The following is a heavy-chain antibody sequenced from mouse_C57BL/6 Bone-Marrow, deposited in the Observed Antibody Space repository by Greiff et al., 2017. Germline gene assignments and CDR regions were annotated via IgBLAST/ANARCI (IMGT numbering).Heavy chain of an antibody. Sequence: QVHVKQSGAELVRPGTSVKLSCKASGYTFTSYWMHWVKQRPGQGLEWIGVIDPSDSYTNYNQKFKGKATLTVDTSSSTAYMQLSSLTSEDSAVYYCASLLSLRWGQGTTLTVSS. CDR2: IDPSDSYT. J-gene: IGHJ2*01. CDR1: GYTFTSYW. V-gene: IGHV1-59*01. D-gene: IGHD2-1*01. CDR3: ASLLSLR.